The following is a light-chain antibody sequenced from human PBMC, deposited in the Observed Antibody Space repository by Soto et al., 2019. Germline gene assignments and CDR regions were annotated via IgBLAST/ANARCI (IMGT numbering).Light chain of an antibody. CDR3: LQHNTYPLT. CDR2: AAS. Sequence: IQITQSPSSLSASVGDRVTITCRASQGIRSGLGWYQQKPGKAPKRLIDAASSLQSGVPSRFSGSGSGTEFTLTISSLQPEDFATYYCLQHNTYPLTFGGGTKVDIK. V-gene: IGKV1-17*01. CDR1: QGIRSG. J-gene: IGKJ4*01.